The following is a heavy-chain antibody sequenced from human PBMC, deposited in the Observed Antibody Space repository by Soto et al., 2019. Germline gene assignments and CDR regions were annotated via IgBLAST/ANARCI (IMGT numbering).Heavy chain of an antibody. Sequence: PGGSLRLSCAASGFTFSDYYMSWIRQAPGKGLEGGSYIISSSSYTNYADSVKGRFTISRDNAKNSLYLQMNSLRAEDTAVYYCARDHHRYSGYDYVDYWGQGTLVTVSS. J-gene: IGHJ4*02. V-gene: IGHV3-11*05. CDR2: IISSSSYT. D-gene: IGHD5-12*01. CDR3: ARDHHRYSGYDYVDY. CDR1: GFTFSDYY.